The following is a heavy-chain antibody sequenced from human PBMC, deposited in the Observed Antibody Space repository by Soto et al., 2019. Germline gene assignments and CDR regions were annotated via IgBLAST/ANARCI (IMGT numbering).Heavy chain of an antibody. CDR2: IWHDGSNK. J-gene: IGHJ4*02. Sequence: GGSLRLSCAASGFIFSNYAMHWVRQAPGKGLEWVAVIWHDGSNKYYADSVKGRFTISRDNSKNTLYLQMNDLRAEDTALFYCARDHWDSSGFFAYWGQGTLVTVSS. CDR3: ARDHWDSSGFFAY. V-gene: IGHV3-33*01. CDR1: GFIFSNYA. D-gene: IGHD3-22*01.